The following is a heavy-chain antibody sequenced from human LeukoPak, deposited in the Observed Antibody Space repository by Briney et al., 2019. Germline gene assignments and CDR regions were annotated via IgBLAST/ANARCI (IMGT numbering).Heavy chain of an antibody. J-gene: IGHJ3*02. Sequence: PGGSLRFSCAASGFTFSTYDMHWVRQGTGKGLEWVSAIGTAGDTYYPDSVKSRFTISRDNAKNSLYLQMNSLRAGDTAVYYCARVLSGHGAFDIWGQGTMVTVSS. CDR3: ARVLSGHGAFDI. CDR1: GFTFSTYD. V-gene: IGHV3-13*01. D-gene: IGHD2-15*01. CDR2: IGTAGDT.